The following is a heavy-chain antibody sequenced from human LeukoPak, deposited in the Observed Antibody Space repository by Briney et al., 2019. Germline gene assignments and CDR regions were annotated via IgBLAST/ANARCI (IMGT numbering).Heavy chain of an antibody. D-gene: IGHD5-18*01. Sequence: GGPLRLSCVVSGFTFSSYVMSWVRQAPGKGLEWVSTISGSGGSTYYAGSVKGRFTISRDNSKNTLYLQMNSLRADDTAVYYCAKDGSGYNYPFDYWGQGTLVTVSS. CDR1: GFTFSSYV. CDR2: ISGSGGST. CDR3: AKDGSGYNYPFDY. V-gene: IGHV3-23*01. J-gene: IGHJ4*02.